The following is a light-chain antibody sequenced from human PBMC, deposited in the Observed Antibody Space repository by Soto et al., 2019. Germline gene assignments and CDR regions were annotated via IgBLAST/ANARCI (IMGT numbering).Light chain of an antibody. V-gene: IGKV1-12*01. Sequence: DIQMTQAPSSVSASVGDRVTITGRASQDINNRGAWFQQRPGRAPKYLIQAASILQSGFPSRFSATGSGTDFTLTIDSLQPEDFATYYCLQVKNFPRTFGQGTKLEIK. CDR2: AAS. J-gene: IGKJ1*01. CDR3: LQVKNFPRT. CDR1: QDINNR.